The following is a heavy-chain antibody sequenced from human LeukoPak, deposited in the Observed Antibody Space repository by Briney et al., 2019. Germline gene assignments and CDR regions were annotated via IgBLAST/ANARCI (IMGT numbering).Heavy chain of an antibody. V-gene: IGHV2-5*02. J-gene: IGHJ3*02. D-gene: IGHD6-6*01. CDR2: IYWDDDK. Sequence: SGPTLVKPTQAPTLTCTFSGFSLSTSGVGVGWIRQPPGKALEWLALIYWDDDKRYSPSLKSRLTITKDTSKNQVVLTMTNMDPVDTATYYCAHTGYSSSSIAFDIWGQGTMVTVSS. CDR1: GFSLSTSGVG. CDR3: AHTGYSSSSIAFDI.